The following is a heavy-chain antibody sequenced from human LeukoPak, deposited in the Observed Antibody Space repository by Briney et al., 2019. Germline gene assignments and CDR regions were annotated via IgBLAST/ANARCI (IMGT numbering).Heavy chain of an antibody. CDR2: ISVSGNT. CDR3: AKAPVTSCRGAYCYPFDY. Sequence: GGSLRLSCAASGFTLSSYAMSWVRQGPGKGLEWVSAISVSGNTYHADSVRGRFTISRDSSKNTLYLQMNSLRAEDAAVYYCAKAPVTSCRGAYCYPFDYWGQGTLVTVSS. V-gene: IGHV3-23*01. J-gene: IGHJ4*02. D-gene: IGHD2-21*01. CDR1: GFTLSSYA.